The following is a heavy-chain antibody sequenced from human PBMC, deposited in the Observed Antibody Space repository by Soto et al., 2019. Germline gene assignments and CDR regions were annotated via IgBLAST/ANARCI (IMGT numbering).Heavy chain of an antibody. J-gene: IGHJ6*02. V-gene: IGHV1-46*01. Sequence: DSVKVSCKASGYTFTSYYMHWVRQAPGQGLEWMGIINPSGGSTSYAQKFQGRVTMTRDTSTSTVYMELSSLRSEDTAVYYCAGNAEKTGDGYYYYGMDVCGQRTTVTVSS. CDR1: GYTFTSYY. CDR2: INPSGGST. D-gene: IGHD3-10*01. CDR3: AGNAEKTGDGYYYYGMDV.